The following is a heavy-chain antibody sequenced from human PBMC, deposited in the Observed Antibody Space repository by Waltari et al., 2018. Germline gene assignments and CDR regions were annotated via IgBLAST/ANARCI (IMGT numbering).Heavy chain of an antibody. Sequence: QVQLVQSGAEVKKPGSSVKVSCKASGGTFSSYAISWVRQAPGQGLEWMGRIIPIFGTANYAQKFQGRVTITADKSTSTAYMELSSLRSEDTAVYYCASRVGYDFWSGYRETAFEDYWGQGTLVTVSS. V-gene: IGHV1-69*13. J-gene: IGHJ4*02. CDR3: ASRVGYDFWSGYRETAFEDY. CDR1: GGTFSSYA. CDR2: IIPIFGTA. D-gene: IGHD3-3*01.